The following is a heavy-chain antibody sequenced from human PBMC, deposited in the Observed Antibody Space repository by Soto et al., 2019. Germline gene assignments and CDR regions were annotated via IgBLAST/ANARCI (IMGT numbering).Heavy chain of an antibody. CDR3: AKDVVVGATTGLGDYYYYYGMDV. V-gene: IGHV3-30*18. J-gene: IGHJ6*02. CDR2: ISYDGSNK. Sequence: SGGSLRLSCAASGFTFNSYGMHWVRQAPGKGLEWVAVISYDGSNKYYADSVKGRFTISRDNSKNTLYLQMNSLRAEDTAVYYCAKDVVVGATTGLGDYYYYYGMDVWGQGTTVTVSS. D-gene: IGHD1-26*01. CDR1: GFTFNSYG.